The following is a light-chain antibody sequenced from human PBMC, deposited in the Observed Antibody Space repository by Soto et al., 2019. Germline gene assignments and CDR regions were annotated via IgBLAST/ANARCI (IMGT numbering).Light chain of an antibody. J-gene: IGKJ5*01. CDR1: QSVSSN. CDR3: QQYNNWPPWIA. Sequence: EIVMTQSPATLSVSPGERATLSCRASQSVSSNLAWYQQKPGQAPRLLIYGASNRATGIPARFSGSASGTEFTLTISSLQSEDFAVYYCQQYNNWPPWIAFGQGTRLEIK. CDR2: GAS. V-gene: IGKV3-15*01.